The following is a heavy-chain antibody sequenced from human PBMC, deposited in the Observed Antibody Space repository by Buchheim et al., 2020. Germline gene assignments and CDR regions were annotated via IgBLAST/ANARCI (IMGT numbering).Heavy chain of an antibody. CDR2: INHSGST. V-gene: IGHV4-34*01. D-gene: IGHD6-19*01. CDR1: GGSFSGYY. Sequence: QVQLQQWGAGLLKPSETLSLTCAVYGGSFSGYYWSWIRQPPGKGLEWIGEINHSGSTNYNPSLKSRVTISVDTSKNQYSLKLSSVTAAYTAGYYCAIGVSGWPYYYYYYGMDVWGQGTT. J-gene: IGHJ6*01. CDR3: AIGVSGWPYYYYYYGMDV.